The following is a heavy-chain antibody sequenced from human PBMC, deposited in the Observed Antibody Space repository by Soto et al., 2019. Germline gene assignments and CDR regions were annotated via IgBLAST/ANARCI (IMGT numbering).Heavy chain of an antibody. CDR1: GFIFSHAW. CDR3: AADLGPAYDSNNWFDP. V-gene: IGHV3-15*07. D-gene: IGHD2-21*01. CDR2: VKNNGGAT. J-gene: IGHJ5*02. Sequence: EVQLVESGGDLVKPGGSLRLSCAASGFIFSHAWFHWVRQPPGKGPELVGRVKNNGGATDYAPSVKGRFTISRDDSKDMVYLQMSSLRTEDTAIYYCAADLGPAYDSNNWFDPWGQGTLVTVSS.